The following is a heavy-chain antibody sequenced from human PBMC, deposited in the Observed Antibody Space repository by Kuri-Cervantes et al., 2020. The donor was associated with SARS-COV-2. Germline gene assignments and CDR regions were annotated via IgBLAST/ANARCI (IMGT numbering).Heavy chain of an antibody. Sequence: GGSLRLSCVASGFTFSGSGMHWVRQASGKGLEWVGRIRSNDKNYATAYAASLKGRFTISRDDAKNTAYLQMNSLETEDTAVYYCARRAMVRGMYYFDYWGQGTLVTVSS. V-gene: IGHV3-73*01. CDR3: ARRAMVRGMYYFDY. D-gene: IGHD3-10*01. CDR1: GFTFSGSG. J-gene: IGHJ4*02. CDR2: IRSNDKNYAT.